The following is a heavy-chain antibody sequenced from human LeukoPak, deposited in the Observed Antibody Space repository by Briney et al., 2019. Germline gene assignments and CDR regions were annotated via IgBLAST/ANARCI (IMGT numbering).Heavy chain of an antibody. CDR2: ISGSGGST. V-gene: IGHV3-23*01. D-gene: IGHD3-10*01. Sequence: GGSLRLSCAASGFSFSSYAMSWVRQAPGKGLEWVSAISGSGGSTYYADSVKGRFTISRDNSKNTLYLQMNSLRAEDTAVYYCAKDLANDTMVRGVIPYWGQGTLVTVSS. CDR3: AKDLANDTMVRGVIPY. CDR1: GFSFSSYA. J-gene: IGHJ4*02.